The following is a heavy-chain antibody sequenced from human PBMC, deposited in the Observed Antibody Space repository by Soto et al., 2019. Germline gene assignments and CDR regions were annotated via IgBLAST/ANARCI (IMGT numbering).Heavy chain of an antibody. D-gene: IGHD5-12*01. V-gene: IGHV4-4*07. CDR2: IYTSGST. CDR3: ARERGLATDYYYGMDV. J-gene: IGHJ6*02. Sequence: WETLSLTCTVSGGSISSYYWSWIRQPAGKGLEWIGRIYTSGSTNYNPSLKSRVTMSVDTSKNQFSLKLSSVTAADTAVYYCARERGLATDYYYGMDVWGQGTTVTVSS. CDR1: GGSISSYY.